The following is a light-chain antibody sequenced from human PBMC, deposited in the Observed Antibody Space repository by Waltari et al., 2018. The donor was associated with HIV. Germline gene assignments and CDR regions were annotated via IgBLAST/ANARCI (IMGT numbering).Light chain of an antibody. CDR2: ENN. CDR3: GTWDRSLSAAV. V-gene: IGLV1-51*01. CDR1: TSNIGNDY. J-gene: IGLJ3*02. Sequence: QSVLTQPPSVSAAPGQKVTISCSGSTSNIGNDYVSWYQHVPGAAPRLLIYENNKQPSWIPDRFSGSRSGTSATLGITGLQTGDEAHYYCGTWDRSLSAAVFGVGTKLTVL.